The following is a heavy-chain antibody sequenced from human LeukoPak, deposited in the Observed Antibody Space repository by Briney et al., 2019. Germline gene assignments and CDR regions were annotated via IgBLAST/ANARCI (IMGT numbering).Heavy chain of an antibody. V-gene: IGHV3-7*01. D-gene: IGHD6-13*01. Sequence: SGGSLRLSCAASGFTFSSYWMSWVRQAPGKGLEWVANIKQDGSEKYYVDPVKGRFTISRDNAKNSLYLQMNSLRAEDTAVYYCAREGAAANYYGMDVWGQGTTVTVSS. CDR3: AREGAAANYYGMDV. J-gene: IGHJ6*02. CDR2: IKQDGSEK. CDR1: GFTFSSYW.